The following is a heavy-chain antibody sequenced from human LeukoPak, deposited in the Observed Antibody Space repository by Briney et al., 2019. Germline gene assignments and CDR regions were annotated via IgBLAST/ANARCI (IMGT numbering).Heavy chain of an antibody. D-gene: IGHD3-22*01. CDR2: IYYSGST. CDR1: GGSIRSTTYY. Sequence: SETLSLTCSVSGGSIRSTTYYWGWIRQPPGKGLEWIGSIYYSGSTYYNPSLKSRVTISVDTSKNQFSLKLSSVTAADTAVYYCATRGYYDGSGYSAFPFDYWGQGTLVTVSS. J-gene: IGHJ4*02. V-gene: IGHV4-39*01. CDR3: ATRGYYDGSGYSAFPFDY.